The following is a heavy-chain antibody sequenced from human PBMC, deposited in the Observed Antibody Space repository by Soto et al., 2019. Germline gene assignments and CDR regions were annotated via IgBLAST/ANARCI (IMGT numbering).Heavy chain of an antibody. CDR3: ARSRHRLAAAGFEKAVVDY. Sequence: GGSLRLSCAASGFTFSSYAMSWVRQAPGKGLEWVSAISGSGGSTYYADSVKGRFTISRDNSKNTLYLQMNSLRAEDTAVYYCARSRHRLAAAGFEKAVVDYWGQGTLVTVSS. CDR2: ISGSGGST. J-gene: IGHJ4*02. CDR1: GFTFSSYA. D-gene: IGHD6-13*01. V-gene: IGHV3-23*01.